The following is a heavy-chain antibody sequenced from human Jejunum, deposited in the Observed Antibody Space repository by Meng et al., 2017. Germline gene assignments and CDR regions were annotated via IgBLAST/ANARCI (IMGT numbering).Heavy chain of an antibody. V-gene: IGHV7-4-1*02. CDR1: GYTFTSQA. CDR3: ARDLTYVFVE. CDR2: INTYTGNP. J-gene: IGHJ4*02. D-gene: IGHD3-3*01. Sequence: QVQVGQSGAELKKPGASLKVSCKASGYTFTSQAMDWVRQAPGQGLEWMGWINTYTGNPRYAQSFTGRFVFSMDTSVSTAYLQITSLKSEDTAVYYCARDLTYVFVEWGQGTLVTVSS.